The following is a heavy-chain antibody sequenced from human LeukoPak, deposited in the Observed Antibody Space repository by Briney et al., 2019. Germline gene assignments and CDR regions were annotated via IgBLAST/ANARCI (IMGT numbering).Heavy chain of an antibody. CDR2: ISSNSYTI. J-gene: IGHJ4*02. V-gene: IGHV3-48*04. D-gene: IGHD1-26*01. CDR1: GFTFSSYS. CDR3: TRDPIMGAPDYFDY. Sequence: GGSLRLSCAASGFTFSSYSMNWVRQAPGKGLEWVSYISSNSYTIYYTDSVKGRFTISRDNAKNSLYLQMNSLRAEDTAVYYCTRDPIMGAPDYFDYWGQGTLVTVSS.